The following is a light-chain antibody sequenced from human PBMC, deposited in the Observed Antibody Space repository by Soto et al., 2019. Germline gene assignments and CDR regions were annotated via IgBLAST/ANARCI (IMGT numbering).Light chain of an antibody. Sequence: QSLLTHPASLSGSPGQSITISCTGTNSDVGTHNLVSWYQQHPGKAPKLIIYEGTKRPSGVSNRFSGSKSGNTASLTISGLQAEDEADYYCCSYALLFGTGTKVTGL. V-gene: IGLV2-23*01. J-gene: IGLJ1*01. CDR2: EGT. CDR3: CSYALL. CDR1: NSDVGTHNL.